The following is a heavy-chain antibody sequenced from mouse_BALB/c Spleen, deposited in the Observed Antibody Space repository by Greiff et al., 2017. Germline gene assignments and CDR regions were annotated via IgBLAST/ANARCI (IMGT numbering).Heavy chain of an antibody. V-gene: IGHV1S135*01. CDR3: ARGYYGSDYFDY. CDR1: GYSFTSYY. J-gene: IGHJ2*01. D-gene: IGHD1-1*01. Sequence: VQLQQSGPELMKPGASVKISCKASGYSFTSYYMHWVKQSHGKSLEWIGYIDPFNGGTSYNQKFKGKATLTVDKSSSTAYMHLSSLTSEDSAVYYCARGYYGSDYFDYWGQGTTLTVSS. CDR2: IDPFNGGT.